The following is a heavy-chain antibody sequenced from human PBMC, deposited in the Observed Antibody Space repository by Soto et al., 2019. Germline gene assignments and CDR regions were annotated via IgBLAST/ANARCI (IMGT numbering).Heavy chain of an antibody. V-gene: IGHV1-69*01. CDR3: AINEGTDGYKFAY. D-gene: IGHD5-12*01. CDR2: IIPLFGTA. Sequence: QVQLVQSGAEVKKPGSSVKVSCKASGGTFSTYDICWVRQAPGQGLEWMGGIIPLFGTANYAQKFQGRVTIIADESTRTAYMELRRLRSEDTAGYYCAINEGTDGYKFAYWGQGTLVTVSS. J-gene: IGHJ4*02. CDR1: GGTFSTYD.